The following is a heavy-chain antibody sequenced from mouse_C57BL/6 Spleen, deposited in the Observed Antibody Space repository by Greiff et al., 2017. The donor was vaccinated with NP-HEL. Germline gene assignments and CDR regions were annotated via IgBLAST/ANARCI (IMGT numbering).Heavy chain of an antibody. V-gene: IGHV1-54*01. J-gene: IGHJ4*01. Sequence: VKLMESGAELVRPGTSVKVSCKASGYAFTNYLIEWVKQRPGQGLEWIGVINPGSGGTNYNEKFKGKATLTADKSSSTAYMQLSSLTSEDSAVYFCARSYYYGSGDYAMDYWGQGTSVTVSS. D-gene: IGHD1-1*01. CDR2: INPGSGGT. CDR1: GYAFTNYL. CDR3: ARSYYYGSGDYAMDY.